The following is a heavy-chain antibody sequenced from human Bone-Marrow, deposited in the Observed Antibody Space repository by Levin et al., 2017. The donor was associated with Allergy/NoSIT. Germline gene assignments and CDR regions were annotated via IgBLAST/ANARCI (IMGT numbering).Heavy chain of an antibody. D-gene: IGHD5-12*01. CDR1: GYTFTGYH. CDR2: INPNSGGP. J-gene: IGHJ4*02. CDR3: AGGSLVAMITPGDY. Sequence: ASVKVSCKTSGYTFTGYHMHWVRQAPGQGLEWMGWINPNSGGPQLAQKFQGRVTLTRDMSTTTASMALSSLRSDDTAVYYCAGGSLVAMITPGDYWGQGTLVTVSS. V-gene: IGHV1-2*02.